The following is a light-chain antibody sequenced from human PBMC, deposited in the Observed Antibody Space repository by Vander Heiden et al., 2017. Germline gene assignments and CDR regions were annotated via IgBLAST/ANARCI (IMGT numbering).Light chain of an antibody. V-gene: IGKV3-20*01. CDR1: QSVSSSY. CDR3: QQYGASPRT. Sequence: EIVLTQSPGTLSLSPGERATLSCRASQSVSSSYFAWYQQKPGQAPRLLIYGASRRATGIPDKFSGSGSETDFTLTISRLEPEDFAMYYCQQYGASPRTFGQGTKLEIK. CDR2: GAS. J-gene: IGKJ2*01.